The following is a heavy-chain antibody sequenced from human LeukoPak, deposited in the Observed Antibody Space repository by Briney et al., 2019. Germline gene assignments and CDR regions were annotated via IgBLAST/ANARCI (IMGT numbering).Heavy chain of an antibody. CDR3: ASLGVGALGS. Sequence: SETLSLTCTVSGGSIGNSGYYCGWVRQPPGKGLEWIGSVYYSGSTYYNPSLKSRVTISVDPSKNQFSLKLSSVSAADTAVYYCASLGVGALGSWGQGTLVTVSS. V-gene: IGHV4-39*01. D-gene: IGHD1-26*01. CDR2: VYYSGST. CDR1: GGSIGNSGYY. J-gene: IGHJ5*02.